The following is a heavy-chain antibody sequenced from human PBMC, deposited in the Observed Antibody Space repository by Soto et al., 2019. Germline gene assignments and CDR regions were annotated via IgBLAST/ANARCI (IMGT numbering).Heavy chain of an antibody. D-gene: IGHD6-19*01. V-gene: IGHV4-39*01. J-gene: IGHJ5*02. CDR3: GRPQLGHSGGSQFDL. CDR2: VHYSGRT. CDR1: GGSFSKSSYY. Sequence: PSETLSLTCTVSGGSFSKSSYYWGWIRQPPGKGLEWIGNVHYSGRTYYNPSLKSLVTISVDTSTNQFSLKLTSVTAADTAVYYGGRPQLGHSGGSQFDLWGRGTLVTVSS.